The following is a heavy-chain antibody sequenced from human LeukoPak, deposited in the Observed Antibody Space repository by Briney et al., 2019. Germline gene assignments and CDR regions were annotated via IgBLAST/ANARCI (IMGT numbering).Heavy chain of an antibody. CDR3: ARGSGWYDY. CDR1: GYTFTRYA. D-gene: IGHD6-19*01. Sequence: ASVKGSCKASGYTFTRYAMHWVRQAPGQRQEWMGWINAGNGNTKYSQKVQGRVTITRDTSASTAYMELSSLRSEDTAVYYCARGSGWYDYWGQGTLVTVSS. J-gene: IGHJ4*02. V-gene: IGHV1-3*01. CDR2: INAGNGNT.